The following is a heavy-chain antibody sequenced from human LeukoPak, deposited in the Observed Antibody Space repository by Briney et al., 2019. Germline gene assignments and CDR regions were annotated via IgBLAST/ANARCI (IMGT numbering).Heavy chain of an antibody. CDR1: GYPFTSYY. J-gene: IGHJ5*02. Sequence: ASVKVSCKAPGYPFTSYYINWVRQAPGQGLEWMGWISAYNGDTNYAQNLQGRVTMTTDTSTDTAYMELRSLRSDDTAVYYCARDGLSYTNPNNWFDPWGQGTLVTASS. CDR3: ARDGLSYTNPNNWFDP. CDR2: ISAYNGDT. D-gene: IGHD2-2*02. V-gene: IGHV1-18*01.